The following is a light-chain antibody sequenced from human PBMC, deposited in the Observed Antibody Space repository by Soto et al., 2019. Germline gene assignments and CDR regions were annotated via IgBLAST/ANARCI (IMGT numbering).Light chain of an antibody. CDR3: QSYDSSLSGLWV. CDR2: GNS. V-gene: IGLV1-40*01. CDR1: SSNIGAGYD. Sequence: QAVVTQPPSVSGAPGQRVTISCTGSSSNIGAGYDVHWYQQLPGTAPKLLISGNSNRPSGVPDRFSGSKSGTSASLAITGLQAEDEADYYCQSYDSSLSGLWVFGGGTKLTVL. J-gene: IGLJ3*02.